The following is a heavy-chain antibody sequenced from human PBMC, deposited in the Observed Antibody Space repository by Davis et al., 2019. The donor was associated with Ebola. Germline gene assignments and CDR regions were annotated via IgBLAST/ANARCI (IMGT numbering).Heavy chain of an antibody. Sequence: MPGGSLRLSCTVSGGSVSSGGFYWSWIRQRPGEGLEWIGYIYYTGNTYYNPSLKSRVTISVDTSKNQFSLKLSSVTAADTALYYCARAHPSYFDYWGQGTQVTVSS. V-gene: IGHV4-61*08. J-gene: IGHJ4*02. CDR3: ARAHPSYFDY. CDR1: GGSVSSGGFY. CDR2: IYYTGNT.